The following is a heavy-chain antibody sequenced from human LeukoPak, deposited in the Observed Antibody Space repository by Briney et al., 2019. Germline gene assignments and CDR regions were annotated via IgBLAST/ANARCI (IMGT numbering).Heavy chain of an antibody. V-gene: IGHV4-34*01. D-gene: IGHD3-16*01. CDR1: GGSFSGYY. J-gene: IGHJ6*03. CDR3: ARHWGHRLGSPMDV. Sequence: SETLSLTCAVYGGSFSGYYWSWIRQPPGKGLEWIGEINHSGSTNYNPSLKSRVTISVDTSKNQFSLKLSSVTAADTAVYYCARHWGHRLGSPMDVWGKGTTVTISS. CDR2: INHSGST.